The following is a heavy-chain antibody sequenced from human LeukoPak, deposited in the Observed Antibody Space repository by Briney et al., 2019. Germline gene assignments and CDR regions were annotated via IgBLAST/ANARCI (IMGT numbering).Heavy chain of an antibody. Sequence: SETLSPTCTVSGGSISSYYWSWIRQPPGKGLEWIGYIYYSGSTNYNPSLKSRVTISVDTSKNQFSLKLSSVTAADTAVYYCASHGDYVWGSYRSFDYWGQGTLVTVSS. CDR1: GGSISSYY. CDR2: IYYSGST. CDR3: ASHGDYVWGSYRSFDY. J-gene: IGHJ4*02. V-gene: IGHV4-59*01. D-gene: IGHD3-16*02.